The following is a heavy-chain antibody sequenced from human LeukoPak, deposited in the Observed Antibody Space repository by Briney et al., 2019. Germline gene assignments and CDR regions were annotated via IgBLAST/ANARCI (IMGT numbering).Heavy chain of an antibody. J-gene: IGHJ5*02. CDR1: GYTFTSYG. CDR3: AREGDPENWFDP. D-gene: IGHD1-26*01. Sequence: ASVKVSCKASGYTFTSYGISWVRQAPGQGLEGMGWISAYNGNTNYAQKLQGRVTMTTGTSTSTAYMELRSLRSDDTAVYYCAREGDPENWFDPWGQGTLVTVSS. V-gene: IGHV1-18*01. CDR2: ISAYNGNT.